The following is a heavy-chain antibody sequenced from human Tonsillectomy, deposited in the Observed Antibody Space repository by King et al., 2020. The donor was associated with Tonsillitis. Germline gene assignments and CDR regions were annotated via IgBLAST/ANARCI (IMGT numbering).Heavy chain of an antibody. CDR3: ARGADVDSSFDY. D-gene: IGHD2/OR15-2a*01. V-gene: IGHV1-46*01. J-gene: IGHJ4*02. CDR1: GYTFSNSY. CDR2: ISPSGGST. Sequence: QLVQSGAEVKKPGASVNISCKASGYTFSNSYMHWVRQAPGQGLEWMGIISPSGGSTSDVQKFQGRVTMTIDTSTTTVYMQLNSLRSEDTALYYCARGADVDSSFDYWGQGTLVSVSS.